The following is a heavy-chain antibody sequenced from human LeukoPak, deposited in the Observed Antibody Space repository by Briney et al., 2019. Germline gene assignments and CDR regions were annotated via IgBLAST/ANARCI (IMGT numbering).Heavy chain of an antibody. CDR1: GYTFTGYY. D-gene: IGHD1-1*01. Sequence: ASVKVSCKASGYTFTGYYMHWVRQAPGQGLEWMGWINPNSGGTNYAQKFQGRVTMTEDTSTDTAYMELSSLISEDTAVYYCATGSGLERRISAAFDIWGQGTMVTVSS. CDR3: ATGSGLERRISAAFDI. V-gene: IGHV1-2*02. J-gene: IGHJ3*02. CDR2: INPNSGGT.